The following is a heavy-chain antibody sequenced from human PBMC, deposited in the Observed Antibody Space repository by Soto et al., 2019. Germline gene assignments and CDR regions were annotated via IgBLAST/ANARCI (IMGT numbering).Heavy chain of an antibody. Sequence: QVQLVQSGAEVMTPGASVKVSCKASGYTFSNFGLSWVRQAPGQGLEWMGWISGYNGNTNSAERFQGRVTMTTDTSTSTAYMEVRSLTSDDTAVYYCARDKGYGFGCYSSSGMGVWGEGTTVTVSS. CDR1: GYTFSNFG. D-gene: IGHD5-18*01. J-gene: IGHJ6*04. CDR3: ARDKGYGFGCYSSSGMGV. CDR2: ISGYNGNT. V-gene: IGHV1-18*01.